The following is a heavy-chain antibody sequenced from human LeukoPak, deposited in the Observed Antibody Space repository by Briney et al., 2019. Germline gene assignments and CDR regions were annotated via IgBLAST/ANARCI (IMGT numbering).Heavy chain of an antibody. J-gene: IGHJ3*02. Sequence: GGSLRLSCAASGSTVSSNYMSWVRQAPGKGLEWVSVIYSGGSTYYADSVKGRFTISRDNSKNTLYLQMNSLRAEDTAVYYCARALDYYDSSGYYTMIAFDIWGQGTMVTVSS. D-gene: IGHD3-22*01. CDR2: IYSGGST. CDR3: ARALDYYDSSGYYTMIAFDI. CDR1: GSTVSSNY. V-gene: IGHV3-66*01.